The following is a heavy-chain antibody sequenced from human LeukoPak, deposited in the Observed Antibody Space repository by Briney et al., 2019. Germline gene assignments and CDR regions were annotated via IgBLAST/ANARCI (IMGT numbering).Heavy chain of an antibody. V-gene: IGHV1-2*02. D-gene: IGHD1-26*01. CDR1: GYSFNDKY. CDR2: INPNSGGT. Sequence: GASVKVSCKASGYSFNDKYLHWVRQAPGQGLEWMGSINPNSGGTNYAQKFQGRVTMTTDTSMSTAYMELSRLTSDDTAVYYCARRGRGTYYYFDLWGQGTLVTVSS. J-gene: IGHJ4*02. CDR3: ARRGRGTYYYFDL.